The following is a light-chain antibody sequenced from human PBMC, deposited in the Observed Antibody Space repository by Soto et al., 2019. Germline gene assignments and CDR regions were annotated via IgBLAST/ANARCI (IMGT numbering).Light chain of an antibody. CDR3: QQAYSLPFT. CDR1: QGISSW. CDR2: GAS. V-gene: IGKV1-12*02. J-gene: IGKJ3*01. Sequence: DIQMTQSPSSVSASVGDRVTITCRASQGISSWLAWYQQKPGKAPKLLIYGASNLKSGVLPRFSGSGSGTDFTLTISSLQPEDFATYYCQQAYSLPFTFGPGTKVDIK.